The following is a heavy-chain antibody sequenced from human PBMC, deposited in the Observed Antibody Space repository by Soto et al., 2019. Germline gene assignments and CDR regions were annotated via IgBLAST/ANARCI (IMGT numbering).Heavy chain of an antibody. CDR2: INHSGST. CDR3: ARGQSLYYYGSGSYSHY. CDR1: GGSFSGYY. D-gene: IGHD3-10*01. V-gene: IGHV4-34*01. Sequence: QVQLQQWGAGLLKPSETLSLTCAVYGGSFSGYYWSWIRQPPGKGLEWIGEINHSGSTNYNPSLKCRFTISVDTSKNQFSLKLSSVTAADTAVYYCARGQSLYYYGSGSYSHYWGQGTLVIVSS. J-gene: IGHJ4*02.